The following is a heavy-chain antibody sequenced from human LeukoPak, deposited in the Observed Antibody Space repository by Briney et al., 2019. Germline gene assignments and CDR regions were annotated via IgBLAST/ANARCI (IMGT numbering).Heavy chain of an antibody. Sequence: GGSLRLSCAASGFTFSNAWMSWVRQAPGKGLEWVGRIKSKTDGGTTDYAAPVKGRFTISRDDSKNTLYLQMNSLKTEDTAVYYCTTDRRHYDFWSGYYNIPSWGQGTLVTVSS. D-gene: IGHD3-3*01. CDR3: TTDRRHYDFWSGYYNIPS. CDR1: GFTFSNAW. J-gene: IGHJ4*02. V-gene: IGHV3-15*01. CDR2: IKSKTDGGTT.